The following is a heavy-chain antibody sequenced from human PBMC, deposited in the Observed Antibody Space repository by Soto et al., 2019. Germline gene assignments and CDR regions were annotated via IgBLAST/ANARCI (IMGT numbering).Heavy chain of an antibody. D-gene: IGHD3-22*01. CDR1: WYSFTSYW. J-gene: IGHJ4*02. CDR3: ARHDRYYDSSAYYYLDY. CDR2: IYPGDSDT. Sequence: PGESLKISCKGSWYSFTSYWIGWVRQVPGEGLEWMGIIYPGDSDTRYSPSFQGQVTISADKSISTAYLQWSSLKASDTATYYCARHDRYYDSSAYYYLDYWGQGTLVTVSS. V-gene: IGHV5-51*01.